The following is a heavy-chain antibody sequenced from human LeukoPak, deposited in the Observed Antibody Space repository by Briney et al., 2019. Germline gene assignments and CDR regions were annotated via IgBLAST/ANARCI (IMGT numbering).Heavy chain of an antibody. J-gene: IGHJ2*01. CDR1: GASISNDY. V-gene: IGHV4-59*01. Sequence: SETLSLTCTVSGASISNDYWCWIRQPPGKGLEWIGYIYYSGSTNYNPSLKSRVTISVDTSKNQFSLKLSPVTAADTAVYYCARVSSSSWSEYWYFDLWGRGTLVTVSS. CDR3: ARVSSSSWSEYWYFDL. CDR2: IYYSGST. D-gene: IGHD6-13*01.